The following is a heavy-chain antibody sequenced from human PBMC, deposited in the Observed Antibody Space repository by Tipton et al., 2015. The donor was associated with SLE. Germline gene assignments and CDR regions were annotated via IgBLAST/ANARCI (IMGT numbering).Heavy chain of an antibody. Sequence: GLVKPSETLSLTCAVYGGSFSGYYWSWIRQPPGKGLEWIGEINHSGSTNYNPSLKSRVTISVDTSKNQFSLKLSSVTAADTAVYYCAKDFTMVQPRGMDVWGQGTTVTVSS. D-gene: IGHD3-10*01. CDR1: GGSFSGYY. V-gene: IGHV4-34*01. J-gene: IGHJ6*02. CDR2: INHSGST. CDR3: AKDFTMVQPRGMDV.